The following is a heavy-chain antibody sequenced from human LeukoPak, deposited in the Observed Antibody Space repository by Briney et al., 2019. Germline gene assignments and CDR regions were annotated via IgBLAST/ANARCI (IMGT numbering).Heavy chain of an antibody. J-gene: IGHJ4*02. V-gene: IGHV4-30-4*08. CDR2: IYYSGST. D-gene: IGHD3-3*01. CDR1: GGSIRSSYYY. CDR3: ARDTTIFGGFDY. Sequence: SETLSLTCTVSGGSIRSSYYYWGWIRQPPGKGLEWIGYIYYSGSTYYNPSLKSRVTISVDTSKNQFSLKLSSVTAADTAVYYCARDTTIFGGFDYWGQGTLVTVSS.